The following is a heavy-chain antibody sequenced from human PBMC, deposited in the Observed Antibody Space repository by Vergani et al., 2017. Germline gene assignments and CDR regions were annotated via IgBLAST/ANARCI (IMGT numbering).Heavy chain of an antibody. V-gene: IGHV1-18*01. CDR3: ARDMGSSLEWLLYWMRNYGMDV. D-gene: IGHD3-3*01. J-gene: IGHJ6*02. Sequence: QVQLVQSGAEVKKPGASVKVSCKASGYTFTSYGISWVRQAPGQGLEWMGWISAYNGNTNYAQKLQGRVTMTRDTSISTAYMGLSRLRSDDTAVYYCARDMGSSLEWLLYWMRNYGMDVWGQGTTVTVSS. CDR1: GYTFTSYG. CDR2: ISAYNGNT.